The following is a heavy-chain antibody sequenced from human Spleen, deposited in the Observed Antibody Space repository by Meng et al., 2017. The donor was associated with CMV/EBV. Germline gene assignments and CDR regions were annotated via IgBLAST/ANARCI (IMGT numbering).Heavy chain of an antibody. J-gene: IGHJ4*02. V-gene: IGHV1-18*01. Sequence: ASVKVSCKSSGYIFTSYAISWVRQVPGQGLEWMGWISGDNRKTNYAQGFQGRVTMTTDTSTNTAYMELRSLRLDDTAVYYCARAIFGVGTYADYWGQGTLVTVSS. CDR1: GYIFTSYA. CDR2: ISGDNRKT. D-gene: IGHD3-3*01. CDR3: ARAIFGVGTYADY.